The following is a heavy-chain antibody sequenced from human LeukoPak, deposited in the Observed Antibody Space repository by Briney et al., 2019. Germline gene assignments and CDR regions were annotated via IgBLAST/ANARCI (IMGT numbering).Heavy chain of an antibody. CDR3: ARRIGPNGVFDY. D-gene: IGHD2-8*01. CDR1: GGTFSSYA. V-gene: IGHV1-69*05. Sequence: GASVKVSCKASGGTFSSYAISWVRQAHGQGLEWMGRIIPIFGTANYAQKFQGRVTITTDESTSPAYMELSSLRSEDTAVYYCARRIGPNGVFDYWGQGTLVTVSS. CDR2: IIPIFGTA. J-gene: IGHJ4*02.